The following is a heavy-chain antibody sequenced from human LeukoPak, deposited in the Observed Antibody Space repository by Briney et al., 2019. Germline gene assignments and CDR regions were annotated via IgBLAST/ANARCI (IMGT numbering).Heavy chain of an antibody. V-gene: IGHV1-69*05. Sequence: GASVKVSCKASGGTFSSYAISWVRQAPGQGLEWMGGIIPIFGTANYAQKFQGRVTITTDESTSTAYMELSSLRSEDTAVYYCASTSSGYHTLDYWGQGTLVTVSS. CDR2: IIPIFGTA. D-gene: IGHD3-22*01. CDR1: GGTFSSYA. CDR3: ASTSSGYHTLDY. J-gene: IGHJ4*02.